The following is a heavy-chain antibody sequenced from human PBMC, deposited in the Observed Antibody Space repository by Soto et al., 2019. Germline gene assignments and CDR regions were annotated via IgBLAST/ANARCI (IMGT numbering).Heavy chain of an antibody. V-gene: IGHV3-74*01. J-gene: IGHJ4*02. CDR1: GFTFSSYW. CDR3: ARDSYCSGGSCYDFDH. CDR2: ISSDGSRK. Sequence: GGSLRLSCAASGFTFSSYWMHWVRQAPGKGLVWVSRISSDGSRKIYADSVKGRFTISRDNAKNTLYLQMNSLRAEDTAVYYCARDSYCSGGSCYDFDHWGQGTLVTVSS. D-gene: IGHD2-15*01.